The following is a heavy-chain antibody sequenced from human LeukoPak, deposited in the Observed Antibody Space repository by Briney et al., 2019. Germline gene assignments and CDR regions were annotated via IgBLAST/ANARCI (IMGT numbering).Heavy chain of an antibody. Sequence: GGSLRLSCAASGFTFSSFGMNWVRQAPGKGLEWVSYISSSSSTIYYADSVKGRFTISRDNSQNTLYIQMESLRVEDTAVYYCVKAQRGFDDFWSGYDYWGQGSLVTVSS. J-gene: IGHJ4*02. V-gene: IGHV3-48*01. D-gene: IGHD3-3*01. CDR3: VKAQRGFDDFWSGYDY. CDR2: ISSSSSTI. CDR1: GFTFSSFG.